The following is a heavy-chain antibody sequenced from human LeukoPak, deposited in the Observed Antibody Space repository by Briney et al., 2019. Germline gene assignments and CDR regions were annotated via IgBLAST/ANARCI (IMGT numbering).Heavy chain of an antibody. CDR1: GGSFSGYY. Sequence: ASETLSLTCAVYGGSFSGYYWSWIRQPPGKGLEWIGEINHSGSTNYNPSLKSRVTISVDTSKNQFSLKLSSVTAADTAVYYCARADSSGWHIFDYWGQGTLVTVSS. D-gene: IGHD6-19*01. V-gene: IGHV4-34*09. CDR3: ARADSSGWHIFDY. CDR2: INHSGST. J-gene: IGHJ4*02.